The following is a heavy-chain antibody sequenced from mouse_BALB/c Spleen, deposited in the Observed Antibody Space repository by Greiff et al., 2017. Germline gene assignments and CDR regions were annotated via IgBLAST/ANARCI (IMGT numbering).Heavy chain of an antibody. Sequence: EVKVVESGGGLVQPGGSRKLSCAASGFTFSSFGMHWVRQAPEKGLEWVAYISSGSSTIYYADTVKGRFTISRDNPKNTLFLQMTSLRSEDTAMYYCARDSLLRPAWFAYWGQGTLVTVSA. D-gene: IGHD1-2*01. CDR3: ARDSLLRPAWFAY. CDR2: ISSGSSTI. J-gene: IGHJ3*01. V-gene: IGHV5-17*02. CDR1: GFTFSSFG.